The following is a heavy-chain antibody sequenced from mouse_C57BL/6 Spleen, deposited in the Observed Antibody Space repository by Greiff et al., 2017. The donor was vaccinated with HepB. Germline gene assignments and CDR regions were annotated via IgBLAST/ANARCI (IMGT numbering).Heavy chain of an antibody. CDR1: GYTFTEYT. Sequence: QVQLKESGAELVKPGASVKLSCKASGYTFTEYTIHWVKQRSGQGLEWIGWFYPGSGSIKYNEKFKDKATLTADKSSSTAYMELSRLTSEDSAVYFCARHEEALANPYYFDDWGQGTTLTVSS. J-gene: IGHJ2*01. D-gene: IGHD1-1*01. CDR2: FYPGSGSI. CDR3: ARHEEALANPYYFDD. V-gene: IGHV1-62-2*01.